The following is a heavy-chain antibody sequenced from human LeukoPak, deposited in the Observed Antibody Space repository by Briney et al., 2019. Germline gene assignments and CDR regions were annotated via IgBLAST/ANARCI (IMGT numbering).Heavy chain of an antibody. J-gene: IGHJ6*01. Sequence: GGSLRLSCAASGFTFDDYAMHWVRQAPGKGLEWVSLISGDGGSTYYADSVKGRFTISRDNSKNSLYLQMNSLRTEDTVLYYCRRLLKGGNYYGSGSYYNYYYYGMDVWGQGTTVTVS. D-gene: IGHD3-10*01. CDR2: ISGDGGST. CDR1: GFTFDDYA. CDR3: RRLLKGGNYYGSGSYYNYYYYGMDV. V-gene: IGHV3-43*02.